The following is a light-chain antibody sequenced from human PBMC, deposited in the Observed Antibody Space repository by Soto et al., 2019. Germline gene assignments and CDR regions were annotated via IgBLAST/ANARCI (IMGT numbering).Light chain of an antibody. CDR1: TSDIGGYKY. Sequence: QSALTQPPSVSGSPGQSVTISCTGTTSDIGGYKYVSWYQQLPGKAPKLMIFDVTKRPSGVPDRFSGSNSGNTASLTIYALQAEDEAIYYCCSYARTTHVFGTGTKLTVL. J-gene: IGLJ1*01. CDR3: CSYARTTHV. CDR2: DVT. V-gene: IGLV2-11*01.